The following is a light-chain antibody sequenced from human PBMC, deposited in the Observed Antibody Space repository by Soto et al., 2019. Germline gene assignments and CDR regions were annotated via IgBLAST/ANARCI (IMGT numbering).Light chain of an antibody. CDR3: QQYGSSPWT. CDR1: QSVAGS. J-gene: IGKJ1*01. CDR2: GAS. Sequence: EFVLTQAPATLSLSPGETAILSCRASQSVAGSLAWYQQKPGQAPRLLIYGASSRATGIPDRFSGSGSGTDFTLTISRLEPEDFAVYYCQQYGSSPWTFGQGTKVDI. V-gene: IGKV3-20*01.